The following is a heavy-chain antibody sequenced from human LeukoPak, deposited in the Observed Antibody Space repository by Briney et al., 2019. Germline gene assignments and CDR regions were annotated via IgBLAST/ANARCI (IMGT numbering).Heavy chain of an antibody. Sequence: PGGSLRLSCAASGFTFSTYAMSWVRQAPGKGLEWVSEISGSGDRTYYADSVKGRFTISRDNSKNTLYLQMNSLRAEDTAVYYCARDADYKVYYYMDVWGKGTTVTVSS. CDR1: GFTFSTYA. J-gene: IGHJ6*03. CDR2: ISGSGDRT. V-gene: IGHV3-23*01. CDR3: ARDADYKVYYYMDV. D-gene: IGHD4-11*01.